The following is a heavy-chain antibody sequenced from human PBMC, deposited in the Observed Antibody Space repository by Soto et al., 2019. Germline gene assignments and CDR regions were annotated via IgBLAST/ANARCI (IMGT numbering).Heavy chain of an antibody. D-gene: IGHD1-26*01. CDR2: IIPIFGTA. CDR1: GGTFSSYA. J-gene: IGHJ6*02. CDR3: ARKAEWETNDYYYGMDV. Sequence: ASVKVSCKASGGTFSSYAISWVRQAPGQGLEWMGGIIPIFGTANYAQKFQGRVTITADESTSTAYMELSSLRSEDTAVYYCARKAEWETNDYYYGMDVWGQGTTVTVSS. V-gene: IGHV1-69*13.